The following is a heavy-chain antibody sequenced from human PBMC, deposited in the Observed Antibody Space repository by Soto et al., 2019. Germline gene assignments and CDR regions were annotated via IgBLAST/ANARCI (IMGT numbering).Heavy chain of an antibody. V-gene: IGHV3-7*03. CDR2: IKQDGSEK. CDR3: ARRSSGRLTTAWAPLDW. J-gene: IGHJ4*02. Sequence: EVQLVESGGGLVQPGESLRVSCEASGFTFSTYWMTWVRQAPGKGLEWVANIKQDGSEKFYVGSVRGRFTISRDNAKNSMYLQMNSLRADDPAVYYCARRSSGRLTTAWAPLDWWGQGTLVTVSS. CDR1: GFTFSTYW. D-gene: IGHD2-21*01.